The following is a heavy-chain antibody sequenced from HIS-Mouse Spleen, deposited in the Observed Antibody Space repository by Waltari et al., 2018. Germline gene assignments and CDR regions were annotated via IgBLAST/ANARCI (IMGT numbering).Heavy chain of an antibody. CDR1: GGSISSSSYY. Sequence: QLQLQESGPGLVKPSETLSLTCTVSGGSISSSSYYWGWIRQPPGKGLELIGSIYYRGSTYSYPSLKSRVTRAVDTSKNQFSLKLSSVTAADTAVYYCAREIPYSSSWYDWYFDLWGRGTLVTVSS. J-gene: IGHJ2*01. V-gene: IGHV4-39*07. D-gene: IGHD6-13*01. CDR3: AREIPYSSSWYDWYFDL. CDR2: IYYRGST.